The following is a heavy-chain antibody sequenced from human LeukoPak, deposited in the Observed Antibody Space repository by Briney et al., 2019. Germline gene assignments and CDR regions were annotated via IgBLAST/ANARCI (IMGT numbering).Heavy chain of an antibody. J-gene: IGHJ4*02. D-gene: IGHD4-23*01. CDR3: ARSDDYGGYYFDY. CDR1: GGTFSSYA. CDR2: IIPIFGTA. Sequence: ASVKVSCKASGGTFSSYAISWVRQAPGQGLEWMGGIIPIFGTANYAQKFQGRVTITADESTSTAYMELSSLRSEDTAVYYCARSDDYGGYYFDYWGQGTLVTVSS. V-gene: IGHV1-69*13.